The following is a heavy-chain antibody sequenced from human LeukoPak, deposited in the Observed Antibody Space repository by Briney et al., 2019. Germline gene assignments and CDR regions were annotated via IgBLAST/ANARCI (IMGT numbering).Heavy chain of an antibody. Sequence: PGGSLRLSCAASGFTFSTYSMNWVRQAPGKGLQWVSCISSSSSSIYYVDSVKGRFTISRDNAKNSLYLQMNSLRVEDTAVYFCARSVTGSSWTEYHFDYWGQGTLVTVSS. J-gene: IGHJ4*02. CDR1: GFTFSTYS. CDR2: ISSSSSSI. D-gene: IGHD6-13*01. CDR3: ARSVTGSSWTEYHFDY. V-gene: IGHV3-48*04.